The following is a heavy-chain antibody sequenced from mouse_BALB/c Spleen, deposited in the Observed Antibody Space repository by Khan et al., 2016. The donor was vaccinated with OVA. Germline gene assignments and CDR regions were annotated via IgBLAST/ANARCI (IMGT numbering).Heavy chain of an antibody. J-gene: IGHJ2*01. Sequence: EVQLQESGPGLVKPSQSLSLTCTVTGYSITSDYAWNWIRQFPGNKLEWMGYISYSGSTSYNPSLKSRISITRDTSKNQFFLQVNSLTTKDTATYYCARSIMANWGQGTTLTVSS. CDR1: GYSITSDYA. CDR3: ARSIMAN. CDR2: ISYSGST. V-gene: IGHV3-2*02.